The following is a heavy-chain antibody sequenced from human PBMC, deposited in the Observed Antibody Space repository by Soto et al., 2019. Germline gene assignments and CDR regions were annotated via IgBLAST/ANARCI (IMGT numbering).Heavy chain of an antibody. CDR1: GYTFTSYY. CDR3: ARSYCSGGSCYSLSGYYYMDV. J-gene: IGHJ6*03. CDR2: INPSGGST. V-gene: IGHV1-46*03. Sequence: ASVKVSCKASGYTFTSYYMHWVRQAPGQGLEWMGIINPSGGSTSYAQKFQGRVTMTRDTSTSTVYMELSSLRSEDTAVYYCARSYCSGGSCYSLSGYYYMDVWGKGTTVTVSS. D-gene: IGHD2-15*01.